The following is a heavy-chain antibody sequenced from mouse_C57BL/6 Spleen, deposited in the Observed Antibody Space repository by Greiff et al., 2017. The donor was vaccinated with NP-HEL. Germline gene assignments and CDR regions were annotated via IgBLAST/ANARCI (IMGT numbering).Heavy chain of an antibody. Sequence: EVKLMESGGGLVKPGGSLKLSCAASGFTFSSYAMSWVRQTPEKRLEWVATISDGGSYTYYPDNVKGRFTISRDNAKNNLYLQMSHLKSEDTAMYYCARDEAAQAQFAYWGQGTLVTVSA. CDR1: GFTFSSYA. V-gene: IGHV5-4*01. D-gene: IGHD3-2*02. J-gene: IGHJ3*01. CDR3: ARDEAAQAQFAY. CDR2: ISDGGSYT.